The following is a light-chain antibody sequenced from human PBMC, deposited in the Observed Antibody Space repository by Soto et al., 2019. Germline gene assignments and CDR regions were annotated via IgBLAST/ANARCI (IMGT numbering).Light chain of an antibody. CDR1: QSLLHSNGYNC. CDR3: MHGT. V-gene: IGKV2-28*01. CDR2: LGS. Sequence: DIVMTQSPLSLPVTPGEPASISCRSSQSLLHSNGYNCLDWYLQKPGQSPQLLIYLGSNRASGVPDRFSGSGSGTDFTLKISRVEAEDVGVYYCMHGTFGPGTKVDIK. J-gene: IGKJ3*01.